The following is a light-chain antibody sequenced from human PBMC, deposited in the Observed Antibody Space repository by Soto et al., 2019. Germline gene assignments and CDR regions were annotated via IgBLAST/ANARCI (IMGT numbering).Light chain of an antibody. CDR1: ERLTGN. CDR3: QQYQDWPRT. CDR2: EVS. V-gene: IGKV3-15*01. Sequence: EIMMTQSPATLSLSPGERATLSCRASERLTGNLAWYQHRPGQAPRLLIYEVSTRATYIPARFSGRGSRTEFTLTISSLQAEDSAVYYCQQYQDWPRTFGQGTKVDIK. J-gene: IGKJ1*01.